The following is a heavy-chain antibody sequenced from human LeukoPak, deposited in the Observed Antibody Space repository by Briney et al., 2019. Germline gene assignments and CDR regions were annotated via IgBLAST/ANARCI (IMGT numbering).Heavy chain of an antibody. CDR2: IYSSGRT. V-gene: IGHV4-61*02. J-gene: IGHJ4*02. CDR1: GDSISSGSYY. CDR3: ARESGSVTSEVDFDY. Sequence: PSETLSLTCTVSGDSISSGSYYWSWIRQPAGEGLEWIGRIYSSGRTHYSPSLKSRVAISVDTSKNRFSLRLSSVTAADTAVYYCARESGSVTSEVDFDYWGQGTLVTVSS. D-gene: IGHD4-17*01.